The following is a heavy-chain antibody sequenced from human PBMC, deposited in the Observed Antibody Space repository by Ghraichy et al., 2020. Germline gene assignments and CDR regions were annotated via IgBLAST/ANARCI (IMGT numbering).Heavy chain of an antibody. J-gene: IGHJ4*02. CDR1: GGSFSGYY. V-gene: IGHV4-34*01. CDR3: ARRSYCGGGSCYAGKLTSYFDY. CDR2: INHSGST. D-gene: IGHD2-15*01. Sequence: SETLSLTCAVYGGSFSGYYWSWLRQPPEKGLEWIGEINHSGSTNYNPSLKSRVTISVDTSKNQFSLKLSSVPAADLAGYYCARRSYCGGGSCYAGKLTSYFDYWGQGTLVTVSS.